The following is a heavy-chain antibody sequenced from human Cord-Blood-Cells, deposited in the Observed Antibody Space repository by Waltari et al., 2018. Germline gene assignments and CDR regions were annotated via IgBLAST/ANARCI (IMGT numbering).Heavy chain of an antibody. Sequence: QVQLQQWGACLFQPAATLILSCAVYGGYSSGSYWSWLSLHQVNRLSRIREHNHSGHSNYHPSLKSRVTISVDTSKNQFSLKLSSVTAADTAVYYCARGSIARQASFNYYIVVVPADNWFDPWGQGTLVTVSS. D-gene: IGHD2-2*01. CDR1: GGYSSGSY. V-gene: IGHV4-34*01. J-gene: IGHJ5*02. CDR2: HNHSGHS. CDR3: ARGSIARQASFNYYIVVVPADNWFDP.